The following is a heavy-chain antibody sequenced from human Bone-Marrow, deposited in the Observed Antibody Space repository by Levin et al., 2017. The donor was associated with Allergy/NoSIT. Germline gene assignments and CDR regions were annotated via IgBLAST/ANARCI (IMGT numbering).Heavy chain of an antibody. CDR1: GYSFSTYY. CDR2: INPFGGST. V-gene: IGHV1-46*01. CDR3: ARGTLLWDDFDY. Sequence: VASVKVSCKASGYSFSTYYINWVRQAPGQGLQWMGIINPFGGSTTYAQKFQGRITITSDTSTSTVYMELTSLRNDDTAVYYCARGTLLWDDFDYWGQGTLVTVSS. J-gene: IGHJ4*02. D-gene: IGHD2-15*01.